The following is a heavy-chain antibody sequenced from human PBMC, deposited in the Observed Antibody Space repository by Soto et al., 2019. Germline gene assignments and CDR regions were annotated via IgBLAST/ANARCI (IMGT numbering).Heavy chain of an antibody. CDR1: GFTFNNYA. CDR3: AKLGSSSWSPHYYFDY. CDR2: ITDSGDDT. D-gene: IGHD2-2*01. V-gene: IGHV3-23*01. Sequence: GGSLRLCCAASGFTFNNYAMGWVRQAPGKGLEWVSAITDSGDDTYYIDSVKGRFTISRDNSKSTLYLQMNSLRAEDTAIYYCAKLGSSSWSPHYYFDYWGQGTLVTVSS. J-gene: IGHJ4*02.